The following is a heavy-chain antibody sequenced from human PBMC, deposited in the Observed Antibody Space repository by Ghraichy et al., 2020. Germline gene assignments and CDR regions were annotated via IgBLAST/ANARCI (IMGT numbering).Heavy chain of an antibody. J-gene: IGHJ6*03. CDR1: GGSITSYY. CDR2: IYYSGST. Sequence: SETLSLTCTVSGGSITSYYWSWIRQPPGKGLEWIGYIYYSGSTNYNPSLKSRVTISVDTSKNQFSLKLSSVTAADTAVYYCARDDPDYYGSGSRVYYYYYMDVWGKGTTVTVSS. V-gene: IGHV4-59*01. CDR3: ARDDPDYYGSGSRVYYYYYMDV. D-gene: IGHD3-10*01.